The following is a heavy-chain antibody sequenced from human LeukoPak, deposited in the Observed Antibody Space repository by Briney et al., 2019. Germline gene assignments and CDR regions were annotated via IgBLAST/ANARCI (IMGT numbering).Heavy chain of an antibody. V-gene: IGHV3-23*01. CDR2: ISGSGGST. Sequence: PGGSLRLSCAASGFTFSSYAMSWVRQAPGKGLEWVSAISGSGGSTYYADSVKGRFTISRDNSKNTLYLQMNSLRAEDTAVYYCAKGLYYYDSSGYGTFDYWGQGTLVTVSS. J-gene: IGHJ4*02. CDR3: AKGLYYYDSSGYGTFDY. CDR1: GFTFSSYA. D-gene: IGHD3-22*01.